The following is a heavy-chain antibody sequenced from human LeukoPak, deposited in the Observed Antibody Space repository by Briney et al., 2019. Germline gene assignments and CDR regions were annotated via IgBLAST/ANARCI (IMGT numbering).Heavy chain of an antibody. CDR2: ISSSSSFV. D-gene: IGHD5-18*01. CDR3: ARDLRVQLWLEFDY. CDR1: GFTFSSYS. J-gene: IGHJ4*02. Sequence: GGSLRLSCAASGFTFSSYSMNWVRQAPGKGLEWVSSISSSSSFVYYADSVKGRFTISRDNAKNSLYLQMNSLRAEDTVVYYCARDLRVQLWLEFDYWGQGTLVTVSS. V-gene: IGHV3-21*01.